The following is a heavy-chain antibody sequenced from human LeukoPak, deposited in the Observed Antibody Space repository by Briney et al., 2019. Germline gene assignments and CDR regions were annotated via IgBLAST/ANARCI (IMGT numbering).Heavy chain of an antibody. D-gene: IGHD3/OR15-3a*01. CDR3: ARGGLDHAFYL. CDR1: GFTLSSYW. J-gene: IGHJ3*01. Sequence: PGGSLRLSCAASGFTLSSYWMYWVRQAPGKGLEDVSRNNKDGSGTTYAESGQGRFTISRDNTKSTVYLQMNSLRPEDTAMFYCARGGLDHAFYLWGQGTMVSVSS. CDR2: NNKDGSGT. V-gene: IGHV3-74*01.